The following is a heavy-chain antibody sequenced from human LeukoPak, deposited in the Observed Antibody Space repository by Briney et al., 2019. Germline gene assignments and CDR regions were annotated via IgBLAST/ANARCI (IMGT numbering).Heavy chain of an antibody. V-gene: IGHV4-39*01. J-gene: IGHJ4*02. Sequence: PSETLSLTCTVSGDSISSSGYYWGWIRQPPGKGLEWIGSIYYSGSTYYNPSLKSRVTISVDTSKNQFSLKLSSVTAADTAVYYCASQQLPKVWGQGTLVTVSS. CDR1: GDSISSSGYY. D-gene: IGHD6-6*01. CDR3: ASQQLPKV. CDR2: IYYSGST.